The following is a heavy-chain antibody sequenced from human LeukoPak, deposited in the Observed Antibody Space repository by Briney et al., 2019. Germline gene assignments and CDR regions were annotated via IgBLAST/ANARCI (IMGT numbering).Heavy chain of an antibody. CDR3: ARADTAYTFDY. V-gene: IGHV5-51*01. J-gene: IGHJ4*02. Sequence: GESLKISCKGSEYSFNTYWIGWVRKMPGKGLEWMGIIYPGDSDTRYSPSFQGQVTISADKSISTAYLQWSSLKASDTAMYYCARADTAYTFDYWGQGTLVTVSS. CDR1: EYSFNTYW. D-gene: IGHD5-18*01. CDR2: IYPGDSDT.